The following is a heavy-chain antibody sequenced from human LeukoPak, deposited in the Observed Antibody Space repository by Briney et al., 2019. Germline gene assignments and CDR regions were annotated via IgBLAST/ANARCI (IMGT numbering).Heavy chain of an antibody. V-gene: IGHV3-7*01. J-gene: IGHJ4*02. CDR3: AREGIGYYYGSGSFDY. CDR2: IKQDGSEK. Sequence: GGSLRLSCAASGFTFSSYWMSWVRQAPGKGLEWVANIKQDGSEKYYVDSVKGRFTISRDNAKNSLYLQMNSLRAEDTAVYYCAREGIGYYYGSGSFDYWGQGTLVTVSS. D-gene: IGHD3-10*01. CDR1: GFTFSSYW.